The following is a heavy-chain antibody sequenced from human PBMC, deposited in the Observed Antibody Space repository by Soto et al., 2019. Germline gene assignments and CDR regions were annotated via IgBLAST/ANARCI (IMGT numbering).Heavy chain of an antibody. Sequence: GGSLRLSCAASGFTFSSYGMHWVRQAPGKGLEWVAVISYDGSNKYYADSVKGRFTISRDNSKNTLYLQMNSLRAEDTAVYYCARGVDTAMVISWFDPWGQGTLVTVSS. CDR3: ARGVDTAMVISWFDP. CDR1: GFTFSSYG. J-gene: IGHJ5*02. CDR2: ISYDGSNK. V-gene: IGHV3-30*19. D-gene: IGHD5-18*01.